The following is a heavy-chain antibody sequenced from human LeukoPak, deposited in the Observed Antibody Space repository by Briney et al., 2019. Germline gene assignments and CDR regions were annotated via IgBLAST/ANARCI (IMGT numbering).Heavy chain of an antibody. J-gene: IGHJ4*02. CDR2: ISSRGSTI. V-gene: IGHV3-11*01. Sequence: KGLEWVSYISSRGSTIYYADSVKGRFTISRDNAKNSLYLQMNSLRAEDTAVYYCARGGFDYWGQGTLVTVSS. CDR3: ARGGFDY.